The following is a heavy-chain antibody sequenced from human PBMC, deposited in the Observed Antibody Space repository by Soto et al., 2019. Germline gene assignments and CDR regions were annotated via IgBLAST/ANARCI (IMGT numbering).Heavy chain of an antibody. V-gene: IGHV3-33*03. J-gene: IGHJ1*01. D-gene: IGHD2-15*01. CDR1: GLTFSRYG. CDR3: ATDRIGDCSGGSCFRYFQH. CDR2: IWYDGSNK. Sequence: PGGSLRLSCAASGLTFSRYGMHWVRQAPGKGLEWVAVIWYDGSNKYYTDSVKGRFTISRDNSRNTLDLQMNSLRAEDTAVYYCATDRIGDCSGGSCFRYFQHRGQGTLVTVSS.